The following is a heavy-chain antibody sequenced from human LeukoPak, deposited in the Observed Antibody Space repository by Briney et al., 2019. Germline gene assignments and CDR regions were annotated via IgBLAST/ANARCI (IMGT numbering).Heavy chain of an antibody. CDR1: GGSITSDIYY. CDR2: INHSGST. CDR3: ARGRIVVVPTINYYYYYGMDV. V-gene: IGHV4-34*01. Sequence: SETLSLTCTVSGGSITSDIYYWSWIRQPPGKGLEWIGEINHSGSTNYNPSLKSRVTISVDTSKNQFSLKLSSVTAADTAVYYCARGRIVVVPTINYYYYYGMDVWGQGTTVTVSS. D-gene: IGHD2-2*01. J-gene: IGHJ6*02.